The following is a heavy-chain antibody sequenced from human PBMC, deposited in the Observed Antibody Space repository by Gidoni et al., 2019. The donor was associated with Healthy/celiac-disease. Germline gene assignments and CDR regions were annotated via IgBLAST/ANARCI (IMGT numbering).Heavy chain of an antibody. D-gene: IGHD5-12*01. CDR2: IWYDGSNK. CDR1: GFTFSSYG. J-gene: IGHJ4*02. V-gene: IGHV3-33*01. CDR3: ARGPNSGYDYFSDY. Sequence: QVQLVESGGGVVQPGRSLRLSCAASGFTFSSYGMHWVRQAPGKGLEWVAVIWYDGSNKYYADSVKGRFTISRDNSKNTLYLQMNSLRAEDTAVYYCARGPNSGYDYFSDYWGQGTLVTVSS.